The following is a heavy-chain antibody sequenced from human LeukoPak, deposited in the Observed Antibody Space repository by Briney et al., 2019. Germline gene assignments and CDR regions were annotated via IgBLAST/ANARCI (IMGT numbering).Heavy chain of an antibody. J-gene: IGHJ4*02. D-gene: IGHD4-17*01. CDR2: ISGKNGDT. V-gene: IGHV1-18*01. Sequence: ASVKVSCKASGGTFKNYAISWVRQAPGQGLEWMGWISGKNGDTKSTQKLQGRVTMTTDTSTSTAYMELKSLTSDDTAVYYCARAGATVTRHFDYWGQGTLVTVSS. CDR1: GGTFKNYA. CDR3: ARAGATVTRHFDY.